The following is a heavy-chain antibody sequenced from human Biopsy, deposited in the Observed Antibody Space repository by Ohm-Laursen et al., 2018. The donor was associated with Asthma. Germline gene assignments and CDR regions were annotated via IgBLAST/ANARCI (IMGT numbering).Heavy chain of an antibody. Sequence: SAKPSCQSLGGTFNTYVIGWARQAPGRGLGWMGGINSVFGTTTYPQKFQDRVTITADDSTSTVYMELSSLRSEDTAVYYCARKAGSCISRTCYSLDFWGQGTLVTVSS. J-gene: IGHJ4*02. CDR1: GGTFNTYV. CDR3: ARKAGSCISRTCYSLDF. D-gene: IGHD2-2*01. V-gene: IGHV1-69*01. CDR2: INSVFGTT.